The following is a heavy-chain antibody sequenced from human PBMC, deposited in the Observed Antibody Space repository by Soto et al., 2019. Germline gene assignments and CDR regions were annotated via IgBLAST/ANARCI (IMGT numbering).Heavy chain of an antibody. D-gene: IGHD2-2*01. J-gene: IGHJ4*02. CDR1: GFTFTKYA. Sequence: QSGGSLRLSCAASGFTFTKYAMTWVRQAPGKGLGWVSSISKSGGDTYYADSVKGRFTISRDNSKNTLYLQMNGLRAEDTALYFCAKDTYSSSWYFWGQGTLVTVSS. V-gene: IGHV3-23*01. CDR3: AKDTYSSSWYF. CDR2: ISKSGGDT.